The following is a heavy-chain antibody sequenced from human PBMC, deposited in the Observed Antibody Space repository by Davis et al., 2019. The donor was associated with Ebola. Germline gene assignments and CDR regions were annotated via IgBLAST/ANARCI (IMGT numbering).Heavy chain of an antibody. D-gene: IGHD3-22*01. Sequence: SLKISCAASGFIFDDYAMHWVRQAPGKGLEWVSGISRNGGSIGYADSVKGRFTISRDNSKNTLYLQMNSLRAEDTAVYYCARPPDDSSGYYYDYWGQGTLVTVSS. V-gene: IGHV3-9*01. CDR1: GFIFDDYA. CDR2: ISRNGGSI. CDR3: ARPPDDSSGYYYDY. J-gene: IGHJ4*02.